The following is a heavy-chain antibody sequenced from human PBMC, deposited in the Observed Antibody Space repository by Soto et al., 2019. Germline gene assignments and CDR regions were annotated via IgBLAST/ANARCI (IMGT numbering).Heavy chain of an antibody. CDR3: ARRSSSGWTLDY. CDR2: IYYIGST. Sequence: SETLSLTCTVSGGSISSSSHYWGWIRQPPGKGLEWIGTIYYIGSTYHNPSLKSRVSLSVDTSRNQFSLKLSSVTAADTAVYYCARRSSSGWTLDYWGQGTLVTVSS. D-gene: IGHD6-19*01. J-gene: IGHJ4*02. V-gene: IGHV4-39*01. CDR1: GGSISSSSHY.